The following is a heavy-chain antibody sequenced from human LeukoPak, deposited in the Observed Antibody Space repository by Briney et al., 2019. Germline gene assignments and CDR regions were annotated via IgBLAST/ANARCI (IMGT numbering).Heavy chain of an antibody. CDR3: ARWGITAAHDAFDI. V-gene: IGHV3-33*01. Sequence: GGSLRLSCAASGFTFSHYGMHWVRQAPGMGLEWVAVIWYDGSYKYYADSVKGRFTISRDNSKSTLYLQMDSLRGEDTAVYYCARWGITAAHDAFDIWGQGTMVTVSS. J-gene: IGHJ3*02. CDR2: IWYDGSYK. D-gene: IGHD6-13*01. CDR1: GFTFSHYG.